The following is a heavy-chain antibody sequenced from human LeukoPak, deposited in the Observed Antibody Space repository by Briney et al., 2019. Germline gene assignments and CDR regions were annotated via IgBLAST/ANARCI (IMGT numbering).Heavy chain of an antibody. J-gene: IGHJ4*02. D-gene: IGHD6-19*01. CDR2: ISSSRSTI. CDR3: ARAAMPVAATGGNFFDS. CDR1: GFTLSSYS. V-gene: IGHV3-48*04. Sequence: GGSLRLSCVGSGFTLSSYSMNWVRQAPGKGLEWVSYISSSRSTISYADSVKGRFTISRDNAKNSLYLQMNSLRAEDTAVYSCARAAMPVAATGGNFFDSWGQGTLVTVSS.